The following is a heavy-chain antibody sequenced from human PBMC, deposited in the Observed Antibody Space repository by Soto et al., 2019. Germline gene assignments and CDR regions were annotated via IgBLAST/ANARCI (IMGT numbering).Heavy chain of an antibody. V-gene: IGHV3-23*01. D-gene: IGHD4-17*01. J-gene: IGHJ4*02. Sequence: QPGGSLRLSCAASGFTFSSYAMSWVRQAPGKGLEWVSAISGSGGSTYYADSVKGRFTISRDNSENTQYLQMNSLRADDTAVYYCVRDRGDYYFFEYWGQGTLVTVSS. CDR1: GFTFSSYA. CDR3: VRDRGDYYFFEY. CDR2: ISGSGGST.